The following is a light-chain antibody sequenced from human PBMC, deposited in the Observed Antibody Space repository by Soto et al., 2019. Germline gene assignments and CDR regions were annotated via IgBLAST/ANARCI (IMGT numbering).Light chain of an antibody. J-gene: IGKJ3*01. CDR1: QSVSGN. CDR3: QQYNNSSCT. Sequence: EVVMTQTPATLSVSPGERATLSCRASQSVSGNLAWYQQKPGQAPRLLIYAASTRATGIPVRFSGSGSGTEFSLTISSLLSEDFAVYYCQQYNNSSCTFGPGTKVEI. CDR2: AAS. V-gene: IGKV3-15*01.